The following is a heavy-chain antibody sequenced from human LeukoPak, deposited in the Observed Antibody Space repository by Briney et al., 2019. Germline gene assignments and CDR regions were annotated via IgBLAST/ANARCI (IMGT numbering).Heavy chain of an antibody. CDR3: AHDRSRWVNDAFDI. V-gene: IGHV2-5*02. CDR1: GFSLSTTGVG. CDR2: IYWDDDK. J-gene: IGHJ3*02. Sequence: KESGPTLVQPTQTLTLTCTFSGFSLSTTGVGVGWVRQPPGKALEWLALIYWDDDKRYWPSLKSRLTITKDTSKNQVLLTVTNMDPMDTGTYYCAHDRSRWVNDAFDIWGQGTLVTVSS. D-gene: IGHD3-22*01.